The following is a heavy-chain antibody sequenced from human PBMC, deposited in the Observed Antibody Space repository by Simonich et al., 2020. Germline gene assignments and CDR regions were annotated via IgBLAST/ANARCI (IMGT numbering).Heavy chain of an antibody. CDR3: ARQLNDFDI. CDR1: GYSFTSYW. Sequence: EVQLVQSGAEVKKPGESLKISCKGSGYSFTSYWIGWVRQMPGKGLEWLGNTTPGDSDTRYSPSSQGQVTISADKAISTASLQWSSLKASDTAMYYCARQLNDFDIWGQGTMVTVSS. V-gene: IGHV5-51*01. CDR2: TTPGDSDT. J-gene: IGHJ3*02. D-gene: IGHD1-1*01.